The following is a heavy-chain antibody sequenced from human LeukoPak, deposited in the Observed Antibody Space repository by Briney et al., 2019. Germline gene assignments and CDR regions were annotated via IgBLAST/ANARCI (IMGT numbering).Heavy chain of an antibody. CDR3: ARRRGGSSEVDF. CDR1: GGSLSRSNYY. D-gene: IGHD6-6*01. Sequence: SETLSLTCTVSGGSLSRSNYYWPRIPQPPGKGLDWFVNSHSSGSTSYNPSLKSRGNIAVDRSKIQFSLELSSVTAADTAVYYCARRRGGSSEVDFWGQGTVVTVS. J-gene: IGHJ4*02. V-gene: IGHV4-39*01. CDR2: SHSSGST.